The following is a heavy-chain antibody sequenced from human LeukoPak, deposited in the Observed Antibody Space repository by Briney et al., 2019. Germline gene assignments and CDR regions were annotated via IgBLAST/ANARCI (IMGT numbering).Heavy chain of an antibody. CDR2: INHSGST. CDR3: ASCAYYDFWNQPGEFDP. D-gene: IGHD3-3*01. J-gene: IGHJ5*02. V-gene: IGHV4-34*01. Sequence: SETLSLTCAVYGGSFSGYYWSWIRQPPGKGLEWIGEINHSGSTNYNPSLKNRVTISVDTSKNQFSLKLSSVTAADTAVYYCASCAYYDFWNQPGEFDPWGQGTLVTVSS. CDR1: GGSFSGYY.